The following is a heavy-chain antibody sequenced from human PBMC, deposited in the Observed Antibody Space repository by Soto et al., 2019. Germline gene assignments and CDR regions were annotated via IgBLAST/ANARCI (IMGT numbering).Heavy chain of an antibody. CDR1: GFMSSNYW. CDR2: IKQDGSEK. CDR3: ARSGQLWLGIYFDK. J-gene: IGHJ4*02. V-gene: IGHV3-7*01. D-gene: IGHD5-18*01. Sequence: EVQLVESGGGLVQPGGSLRVSCAASGFMSSNYWMSWVRQAPGKGLEWVANIKQDGSEKYYVDSVKGRFTISRDNAKNSLYLQMNSLRAEDTAVYYCARSGQLWLGIYFDKWGQGTLVTVSS.